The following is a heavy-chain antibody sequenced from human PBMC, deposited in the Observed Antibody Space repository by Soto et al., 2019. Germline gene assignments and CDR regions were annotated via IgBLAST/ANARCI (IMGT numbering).Heavy chain of an antibody. CDR2: ISSSSTYI. J-gene: IGHJ4*02. CDR1: RFTFSTYS. V-gene: IGHV3-21*01. Sequence: GGSLRLSCAASRFTFSTYSMNWVRQAPGKGLEWVSSISSSSTYIYYADSVKGRFTISRDNAKNSLYLQMNSLRAEDTAVYYCARLPDYGDTFVYWGQGTLVTVSS. CDR3: ARLPDYGDTFVY. D-gene: IGHD4-17*01.